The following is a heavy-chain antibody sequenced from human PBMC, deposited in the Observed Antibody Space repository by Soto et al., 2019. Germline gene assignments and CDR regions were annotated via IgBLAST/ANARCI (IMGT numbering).Heavy chain of an antibody. J-gene: IGHJ1*01. V-gene: IGHV1-69*06. CDR1: GGTFSSYA. CDR3: ARYPYDSSGYNTEYFQH. Sequence: QVQLVQSGAEVKKPGSSVKVSCKASGGTFSSYAISWVRQAPGHGLEWLGGIIPIFGTANYAQKFQGRVTITADKSTSRAYMELSSLRSEDTAVYYCARYPYDSSGYNTEYFQHWGQATLVTVSS. D-gene: IGHD3-22*01. CDR2: IIPIFGTA.